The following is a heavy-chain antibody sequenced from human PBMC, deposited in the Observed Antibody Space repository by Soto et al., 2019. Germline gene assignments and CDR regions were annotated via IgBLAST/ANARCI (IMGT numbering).Heavy chain of an antibody. CDR1: GFTFDDYA. CDR2: ISWNSGNI. V-gene: IGHV3-9*01. J-gene: IGHJ3*01. Sequence: EVQLVESGGGLVQPGRSLRLSCTASGFTFDDYAMHWVRQAPGKGLEWVSSISWNSGNIVYADSVRGRFTISRDNAKTSLHLQMNSLRAEDTALYYCTKGASTSCFSAFDLWGHGTMVTVSS. D-gene: IGHD2-2*01. CDR3: TKGASTSCFSAFDL.